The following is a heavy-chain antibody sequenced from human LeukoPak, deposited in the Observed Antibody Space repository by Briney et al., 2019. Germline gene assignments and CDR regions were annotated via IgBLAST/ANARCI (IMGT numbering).Heavy chain of an antibody. CDR3: ASLKNGAPVFDY. CDR2: ISSSSSYI. V-gene: IGHV3-21*01. CDR1: GFTFSSYS. J-gene: IGHJ4*02. D-gene: IGHD2-8*01. Sequence: PGGSLRLSCAASGFTFSSYSMNWVRQAPGKGLGWVSSISSSSSYIYYADSVKGRFTISRDNAKNSLYLQMNSLRAEDTAVYYCASLKNGAPVFDYWGQGTLVTVSS.